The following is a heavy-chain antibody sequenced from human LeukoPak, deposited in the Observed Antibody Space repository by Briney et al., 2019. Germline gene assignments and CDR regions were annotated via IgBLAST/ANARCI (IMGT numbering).Heavy chain of an antibody. CDR1: GYTITNNY. V-gene: IGHV1-46*01. D-gene: IGHD3-22*01. J-gene: IGHJ4*02. CDR2: INPSGTGT. CDR3: ARQTYYYDSSGYSY. Sequence: ASVKVSCKASGYTITNNYMHWVRQAPGQGLEWMGVINPSGTGTSYAQKFQGRVTMTRNTSISTAYMELSSLRSEDTAVYYCARQTYYYDSSGYSYWGQGTLVTVSS.